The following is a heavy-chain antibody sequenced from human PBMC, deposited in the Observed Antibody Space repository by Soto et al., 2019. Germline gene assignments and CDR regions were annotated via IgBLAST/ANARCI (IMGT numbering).Heavy chain of an antibody. J-gene: IGHJ6*02. V-gene: IGHV4-39*01. CDR3: ARRLYYDSSGFEGGGMDV. CDR1: GGSISSSSYY. CDR2: IYYSGST. D-gene: IGHD3-22*01. Sequence: QLQLQESGPGLVKPSETLSLTCTVSGGSISSSSYYWGWIRQPPGKGLEWIGSIYYSGSTYYNPSIESRVTISVDTSKNQFSLKLSSVTAADTAVYYCARRLYYDSSGFEGGGMDVWGQGTTVTVSS.